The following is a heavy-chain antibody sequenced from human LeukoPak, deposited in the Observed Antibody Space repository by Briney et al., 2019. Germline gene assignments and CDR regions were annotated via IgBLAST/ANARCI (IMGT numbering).Heavy chain of an antibody. CDR3: ARTGSGMVRGELDY. CDR1: GFTFSSYW. D-gene: IGHD3-10*01. V-gene: IGHV3-21*01. J-gene: IGHJ4*02. Sequence: GGSLRLSCAASGFTFSSYWMNWVRQAPGKGLEWVSSISSSSSYIYYADSVKGRFTISRDNAKNSLYLQMNSLRAEDTAVYYCARTGSGMVRGELDYWGQGTLVTVSS. CDR2: ISSSSSYI.